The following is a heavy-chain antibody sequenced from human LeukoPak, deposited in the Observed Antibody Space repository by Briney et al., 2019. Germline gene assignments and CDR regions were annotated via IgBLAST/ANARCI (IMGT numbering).Heavy chain of an antibody. CDR1: GGSISSSSYH. Sequence: SETLSLTCTVSGGSISSSSYHWGWIRQSPGEGLQWITSMSYSGATYYNPSLQSRVTISVDTSKNQFSLKLYSVTAADTAVYXXARHCRAVLVVPVARGDYFDYLGQGTLVTVSS. J-gene: IGHJ4*02. D-gene: IGHD2-2*01. CDR2: MSYSGAT. V-gene: IGHV4-39*01. CDR3: ARHCRAVLVVPVARGDYFDY.